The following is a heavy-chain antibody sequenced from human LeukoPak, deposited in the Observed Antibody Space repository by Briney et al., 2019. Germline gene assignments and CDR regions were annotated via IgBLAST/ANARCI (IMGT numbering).Heavy chain of an antibody. CDR1: GFTFSSCG. CDR2: IWYDGSNK. Sequence: GRSLRLSCAASGFTFSSCGMHWVRQAPGKGLEWVAVIWYDGSNKYYADSVKGRFTISRDNSKNTLYLQMNSLRAEDTAVYYCARDHALFDYWGQGTLVTVSS. V-gene: IGHV3-33*01. J-gene: IGHJ4*02. CDR3: ARDHALFDY.